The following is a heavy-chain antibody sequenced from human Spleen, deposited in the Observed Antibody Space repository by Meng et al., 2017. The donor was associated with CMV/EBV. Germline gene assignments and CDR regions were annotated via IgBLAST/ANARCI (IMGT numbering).Heavy chain of an antibody. V-gene: IGHV3-23*01. D-gene: IGHD1-14*01. CDR2: TTGSGNTT. Sequence: GGSLRLSCAASGFTFSIYAFGWVRQAPGRGLEWVSGTTGSGNTTFYADSVKGRFTISRDNSKNTLYLQMNSLRAEDTAVYYCAGGRTFLQPWGQGTLVTVSS. CDR1: GFTFSIYA. CDR3: AGGRTFLQP. J-gene: IGHJ4*02.